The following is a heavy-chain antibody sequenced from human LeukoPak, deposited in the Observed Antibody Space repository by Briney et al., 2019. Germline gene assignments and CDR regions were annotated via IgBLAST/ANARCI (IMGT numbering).Heavy chain of an antibody. CDR1: GYTLTELS. V-gene: IGHV1-69*13. CDR3: AREGVLRYFDWTRRGYFDY. Sequence: SVKVSCKVSGYTLTELSMHWVRQAPGQGLEWMGGIIPIFGTANYAQKFQGRVTITADESTSTAYMELSSLRSEDTAVYYCAREGVLRYFDWTRRGYFDYWGQGTLVTVSS. J-gene: IGHJ4*02. CDR2: IIPIFGTA. D-gene: IGHD3-9*01.